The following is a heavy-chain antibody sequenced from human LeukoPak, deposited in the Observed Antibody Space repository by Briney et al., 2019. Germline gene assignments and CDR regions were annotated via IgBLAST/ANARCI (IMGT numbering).Heavy chain of an antibody. CDR2: INHSGST. CDR3: ARAAVGYCSSTSCYPYYFDY. Sequence: TLSLTCAVYGGSFSGYYWSWIRQPPGKGLEWIGEINHSGSTNYNPSLKGRVTISVDTSKNQFSLKLSSVTAADTAVYYCARAAVGYCSSTSCYPYYFDYWGQGTLVTVSS. CDR1: GGSFSGYY. V-gene: IGHV4-34*09. D-gene: IGHD2-2*01. J-gene: IGHJ4*02.